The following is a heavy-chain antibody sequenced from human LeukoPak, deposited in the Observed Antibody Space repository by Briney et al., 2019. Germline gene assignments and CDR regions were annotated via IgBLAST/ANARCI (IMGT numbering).Heavy chain of an antibody. D-gene: IGHD3-16*01. Sequence: SSETLSLTCTVSGGSISSYNWSWIRQPAGKVLEWIGHIYTSGSTNYNPSLKSRVTMSVDTSKNQFSLKLSSVTAADTAVYYCARAYYDYGWVSQPPPYCFDPWGQGTLVTVSS. V-gene: IGHV4-4*07. CDR1: GGSISSYN. CDR3: ARAYYDYGWVSQPPPYCFDP. CDR2: IYTSGST. J-gene: IGHJ5*02.